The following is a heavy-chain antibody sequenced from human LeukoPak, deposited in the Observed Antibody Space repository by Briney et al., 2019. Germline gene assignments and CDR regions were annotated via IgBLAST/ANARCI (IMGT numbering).Heavy chain of an antibody. CDR1: GFTFSSYG. V-gene: IGHV3-33*06. J-gene: IGHJ6*03. D-gene: IGHD6-19*01. CDR3: AKDSGAYSSGWSPSDYYYYMDV. Sequence: GGSLRLSCAASGFTFSSYGMHWVRQAPGKGLEGVAVIWYDGSNKYYADSVKGRFTISRDNSKNTLYLQMNSLRAEDTAVYYCAKDSGAYSSGWSPSDYYYYMDVWGKGTTVTVSS. CDR2: IWYDGSNK.